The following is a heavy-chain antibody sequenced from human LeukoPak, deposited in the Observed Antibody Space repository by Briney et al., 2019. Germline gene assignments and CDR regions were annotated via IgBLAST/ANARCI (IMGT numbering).Heavy chain of an antibody. CDR2: ISGDGGTT. V-gene: IGHV3-48*04. CDR3: ATVNFNYADSGYVPFDH. Sequence: GGSLRLSCEASGVTFRTYSMNWVRQAPGKGVEWVSYISGDGGTTNYADSVKGPFTISRDNAKSSLFLQMEALRAEDTAVYSCATVNFNYADSGYVPFDHWGLGTLVVISS. D-gene: IGHD3-22*01. CDR1: GVTFRTYS. J-gene: IGHJ4*02.